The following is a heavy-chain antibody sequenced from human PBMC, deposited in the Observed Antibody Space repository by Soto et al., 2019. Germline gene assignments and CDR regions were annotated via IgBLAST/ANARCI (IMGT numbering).Heavy chain of an antibody. D-gene: IGHD6-6*01. CDR3: ARAPHRIAARFDY. V-gene: IGHV4-59*01. CDR2: IYYSGST. Sequence: TLSLTCTVSGGSISSYYWSWIRQPPGKGLEWIGYIYYSGSTNYNPSLKSRVTISVDTSKNQFSLKLSSVTAADTAVYYCARAPHRIAARFDYWGQGTLVTVSS. J-gene: IGHJ4*02. CDR1: GGSISSYY.